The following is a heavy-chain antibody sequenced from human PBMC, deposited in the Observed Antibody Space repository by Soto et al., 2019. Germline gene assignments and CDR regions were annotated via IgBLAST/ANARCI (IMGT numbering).Heavy chain of an antibody. CDR1: GYTFTSYY. V-gene: IGHV1-46*01. CDR3: ARDRGYSYGSDYYYYGMDV. CDR2: INPSGGST. D-gene: IGHD5-18*01. Sequence: ASVKVSCKASGYTFTSYYMHWVRQAPGQGLEWMGIINPSGGSTSYAQKFQGRVTMTKDTSTSTVYMELSRLRSEDTAVYYCARDRGYSYGSDYYYYGMDVWGQGTTVTVSS. J-gene: IGHJ6*02.